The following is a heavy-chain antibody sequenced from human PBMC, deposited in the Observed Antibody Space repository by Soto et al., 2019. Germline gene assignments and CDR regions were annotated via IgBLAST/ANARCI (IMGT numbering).Heavy chain of an antibody. Sequence: GGSLRLSCAASGFTFSSYEMNWVRQATGKGLEWVSYISSSGSTIYYADSVKGRFTISRDNAKNSLYLQMNSLRAEDTAVYYCARDQYYDSSGYPGAFDYWGQGTLVTVSS. CDR2: ISSSGSTI. V-gene: IGHV3-48*03. J-gene: IGHJ4*02. CDR3: ARDQYYDSSGYPGAFDY. CDR1: GFTFSSYE. D-gene: IGHD3-22*01.